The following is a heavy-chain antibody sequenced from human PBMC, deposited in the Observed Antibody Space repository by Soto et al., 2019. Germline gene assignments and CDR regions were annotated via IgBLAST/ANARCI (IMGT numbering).Heavy chain of an antibody. CDR3: ARGYSHYAQ. J-gene: IGHJ4*02. CDR2: IYYSGPT. V-gene: IGHV4-61*08. Sequence: XAILWRTGTVSGGSLRRDDNFWSWIRQPPGKGLEWIGYIYYSGPTRYNPSLESRVTISIDSSKNQVSLNLTSVIAADTAAYYCARGYSHYAQWGRGTLVTVSS. D-gene: IGHD4-4*01. CDR1: GGSLRRDDNF.